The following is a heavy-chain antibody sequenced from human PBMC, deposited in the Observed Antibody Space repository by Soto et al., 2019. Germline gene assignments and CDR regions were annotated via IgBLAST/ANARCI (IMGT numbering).Heavy chain of an antibody. V-gene: IGHV3-30*18. CDR1: GFTFRSYA. CDR3: AKPRSSLEWPPFDS. Sequence: PGGSLRLSCGVSGFTFRSYAMYWVRQAPGKGLEWVAVITHDGSRDHIDSVKGRFTIFRDNSKKTLYLQMNNLRPEDSAVYYCAKPRSSLEWPPFDSWGHGTLVTVSS. J-gene: IGHJ5*01. CDR2: ITHDGSR. D-gene: IGHD3-3*01.